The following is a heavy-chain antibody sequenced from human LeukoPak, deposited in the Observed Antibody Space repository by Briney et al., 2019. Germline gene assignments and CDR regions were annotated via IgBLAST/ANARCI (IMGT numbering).Heavy chain of an antibody. Sequence: SETLSLTCTVSGGSISSGGYYWSWIRQHPGKGLEWIGYIYYSGSTYYNPSLKGRVTISVDTSKNQFSLKLSSVTAADTAVYYCARGGERYCSGGSCYPLDPFDYWGQGTLVTVSS. V-gene: IGHV4-31*03. J-gene: IGHJ4*02. D-gene: IGHD2-15*01. CDR2: IYYSGST. CDR1: GGSISSGGYY. CDR3: ARGGERYCSGGSCYPLDPFDY.